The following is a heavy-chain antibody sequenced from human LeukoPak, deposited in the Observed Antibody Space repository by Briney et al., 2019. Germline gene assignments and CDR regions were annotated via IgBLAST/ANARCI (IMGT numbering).Heavy chain of an antibody. Sequence: PGGSLRLSCAASGFTFSSYAMSWVRQAPGTGLEWVSVISGSAGGTHYADSVKGRFTISRDNSKNTLYLQMNSLRAEDTAVYYCVKDVSSWYGSWFDPWGQGTLVTVSS. J-gene: IGHJ5*02. V-gene: IGHV3-23*01. D-gene: IGHD6-13*01. CDR2: ISGSAGGT. CDR3: VKDVSSWYGSWFDP. CDR1: GFTFSSYA.